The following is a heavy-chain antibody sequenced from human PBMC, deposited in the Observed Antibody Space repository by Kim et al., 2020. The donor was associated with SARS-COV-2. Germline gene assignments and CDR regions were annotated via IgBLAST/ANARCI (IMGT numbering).Heavy chain of an antibody. CDR1: GYSFTSYW. Sequence: GESLKISCKGSGYSFTSYWIGWVRQMPGKGLEWMGIIYPGDSDTRYSPSFQGQVTISADKSISTAYLQWSSLKASDTAMYYCARFLVRITGSWRYYYGMDVWGQGTTVTVSS. D-gene: IGHD1-20*01. CDR2: IYPGDSDT. V-gene: IGHV5-51*01. CDR3: ARFLVRITGSWRYYYGMDV. J-gene: IGHJ6*02.